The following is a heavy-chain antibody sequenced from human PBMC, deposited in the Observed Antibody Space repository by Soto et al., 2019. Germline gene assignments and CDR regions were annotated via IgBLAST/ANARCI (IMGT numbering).Heavy chain of an antibody. V-gene: IGHV1-2*02. CDR2: INAKSGGT. CDR1: GYTFNVYY. J-gene: IGHJ4*02. CDR3: ARDLAKGGGSADFDY. D-gene: IGHD1-26*01. Sequence: ASVKVSCKASGYTFNVYYMHWVRQAPGQGLEWMGWINAKSGGTMYPQKLQGTVTMTWDTSISTAYMALTRLRSDDTAVYYCARDLAKGGGSADFDYWGQGTLVTVSS.